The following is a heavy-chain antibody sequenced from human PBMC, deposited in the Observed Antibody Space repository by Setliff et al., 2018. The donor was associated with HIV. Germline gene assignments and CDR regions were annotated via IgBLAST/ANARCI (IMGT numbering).Heavy chain of an antibody. J-gene: IGHJ6*03. CDR2: IDYRGST. V-gene: IGHV4-59*01. CDR1: GGPLSSYY. CDR3: ARVLTVGDCSAGSCYSRAYYYYHMAV. Sequence: PSETLSLTCTVSGGPLSSYYWNWIRQPPGKGLEWIGDIDYRGSTNYNPSLQSRVIISADTSKNQFSLKLSSVTAAATAVYYCARVLTVGDCSAGSCYSRAYYYYHMAVWGKGTAVTVSS. D-gene: IGHD2-15*01.